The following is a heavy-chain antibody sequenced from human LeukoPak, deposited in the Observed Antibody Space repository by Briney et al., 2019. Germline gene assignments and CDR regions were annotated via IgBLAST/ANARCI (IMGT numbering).Heavy chain of an antibody. Sequence: SETLSLTCTVSGGSISIYYWSWIRQPPGQGLEWIGHIYSSGYTNYNPSLKSRVTISVDTSKNQFSLTLSSVTAADTAVYYCARGTDYDSSSYWGDYYMDVWGKGTTVTVSS. CDR3: ARGTDYDSSSYWGDYYMDV. J-gene: IGHJ6*03. D-gene: IGHD3-22*01. CDR1: GGSISIYY. V-gene: IGHV4-59*01. CDR2: IYSSGYT.